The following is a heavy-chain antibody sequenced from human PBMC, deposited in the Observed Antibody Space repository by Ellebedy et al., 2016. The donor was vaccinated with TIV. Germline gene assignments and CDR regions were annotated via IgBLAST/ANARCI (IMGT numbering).Heavy chain of an antibody. J-gene: IGHJ3*01. D-gene: IGHD1-26*01. CDR3: AKEIRPGSGAGFDV. Sequence: SLKISCAASGFTFTDFYRAWIRQAPGKGLEWVSHIGERGRNTHYADSVKGRFTISRDNAKNSLFLQMNTLRADDTAVYYCAKEIRPGSGAGFDVWGQGTMVTVSS. V-gene: IGHV3-11*01. CDR2: IGERGRNT. CDR1: GFTFTDFY.